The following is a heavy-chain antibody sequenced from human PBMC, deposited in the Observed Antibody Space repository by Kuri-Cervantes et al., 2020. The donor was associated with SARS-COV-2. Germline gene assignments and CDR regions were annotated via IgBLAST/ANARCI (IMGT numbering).Heavy chain of an antibody. CDR3: ARDADSSSWYPGAFDI. CDR1: GYTFTGYY. D-gene: IGHD6-13*01. V-gene: IGHV1-2*06. J-gene: IGHJ3*02. CDR2: INPNSGGT. Sequence: ASVKVSCRASGYTFTGYYMHWVRQAPGQGLERVGRINPNSGGTNYAQKFQGRVTMTRDTSISTAYMELSRLRSDDTAVYYCARDADSSSWYPGAFDIWGQGTMVTVSS.